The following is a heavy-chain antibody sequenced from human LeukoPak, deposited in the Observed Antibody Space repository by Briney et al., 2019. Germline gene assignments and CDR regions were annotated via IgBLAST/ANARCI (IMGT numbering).Heavy chain of an antibody. Sequence: SETLSLTCTVSGYSISSGYYWGWIRQPPGKGLEWIGYIYYSGSTNYNPSLKSRVTISVDTSKNQFSLKLSSVTAADTAVYYCARGFFFEWYFDLWGRGTLVTVSS. D-gene: IGHD3-3*01. J-gene: IGHJ2*01. CDR2: IYYSGST. CDR1: GYSISSGYY. CDR3: ARGFFFEWYFDL. V-gene: IGHV4-61*01.